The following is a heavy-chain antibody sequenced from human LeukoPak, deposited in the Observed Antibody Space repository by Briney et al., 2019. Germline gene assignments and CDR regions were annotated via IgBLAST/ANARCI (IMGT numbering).Heavy chain of an antibody. CDR1: GYTFTGYY. Sequence: ASVKVSCKASGYTFTGYYMHWVRQAPGQGLEWMGWINPNSGGTNYAQKFQGRVTMTRDTSISTAYMELSRLRSDDTAVYYCATPMRGDYGGNTEGTLDYWGQGTLVTVSS. J-gene: IGHJ4*02. V-gene: IGHV1-2*02. CDR2: INPNSGGT. D-gene: IGHD4-23*01. CDR3: ATPMRGDYGGNTEGTLDY.